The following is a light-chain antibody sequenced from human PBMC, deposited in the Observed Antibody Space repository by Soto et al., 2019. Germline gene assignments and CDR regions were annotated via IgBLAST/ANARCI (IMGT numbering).Light chain of an antibody. CDR2: EDN. Sequence: NFMLTQPHSVSESPGKTVTISCTGSSGNIASNYVYWYQQRPGSAPTTVIYEDNQRPSGVPDRFSGSVDSSSNSASLTISGLKTEDEADYYCQSFDNNNVWVFGGGTKVTVL. J-gene: IGLJ3*02. CDR1: SGNIASNY. V-gene: IGLV6-57*02. CDR3: QSFDNNNVWV.